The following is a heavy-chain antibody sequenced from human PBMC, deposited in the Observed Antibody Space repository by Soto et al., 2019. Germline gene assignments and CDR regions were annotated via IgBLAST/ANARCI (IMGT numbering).Heavy chain of an antibody. CDR1: GFTFRTYS. D-gene: IGHD2-15*01. CDR2: ISSGGDYI. J-gene: IGHJ4*02. CDR3: AKGPMVVAAPYFDC. V-gene: IGHV3-23*01. Sequence: GGSLRLSCEASGFTFRTYSMTWVRQAPGKGLEWVASISSGGDYIKYADSVKGRFTISRDNSKNTLYLQMNSLRAEDTAVYYCAKGPMVVAAPYFDCWGQGTLVTVSS.